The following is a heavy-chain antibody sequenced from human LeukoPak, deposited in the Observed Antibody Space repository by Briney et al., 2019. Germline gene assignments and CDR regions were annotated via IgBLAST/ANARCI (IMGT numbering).Heavy chain of an antibody. V-gene: IGHV3-9*01. CDR3: ARDKSTTTGDYYYYYMDV. D-gene: IGHD2/OR15-2a*01. CDR1: GFTFDDYA. J-gene: IGHJ6*03. CDR2: ISWNSGSI. Sequence: PGRSLRLSCAASGFTFDDYAMHWVRQAPGKGLEWVSGISWNSGSIGYADSVKGRFTISRDNAKNSLYLQMNSLRAEDTAVYYCARDKSTTTGDYYYYYMDVWGKGTTVTISS.